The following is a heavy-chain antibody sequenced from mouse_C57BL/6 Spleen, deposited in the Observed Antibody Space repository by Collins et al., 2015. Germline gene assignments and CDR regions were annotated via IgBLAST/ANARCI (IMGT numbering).Heavy chain of an antibody. CDR2: INPSNGRT. CDR3: ARGDYYYGSNYQFAY. J-gene: IGHJ3*01. Sequence: QVQLQQPGAELVKPGASVKLSCKASGYTFTSYWMHWVKQRPGQGLEWIGEINPSNGRTNYNEKFKSKATLTVDKSSSTAYMQLSSLTSEDSAVYYCARGDYYYGSNYQFAYWGQGTLVTVSA. CDR1: GYTFTSYW. D-gene: IGHD1-1*01. V-gene: IGHV1S81*02.